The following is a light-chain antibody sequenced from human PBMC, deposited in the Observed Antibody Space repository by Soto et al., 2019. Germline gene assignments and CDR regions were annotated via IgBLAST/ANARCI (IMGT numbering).Light chain of an antibody. Sequence: EVVLTQSPATLSVSPGERVTLSCRASQSVDIDLAWYQQIPGQAPRLFIYGASTRAPDMPGRFSGRGSGTEFSLTISSLQSEDYAVYYCQQYRKWPRTFGQGTKLDIK. CDR2: GAS. CDR3: QQYRKWPRT. CDR1: QSVDID. V-gene: IGKV3-15*01. J-gene: IGKJ1*01.